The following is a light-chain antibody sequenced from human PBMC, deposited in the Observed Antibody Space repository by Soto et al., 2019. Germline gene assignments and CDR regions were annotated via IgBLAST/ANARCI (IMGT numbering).Light chain of an antibody. V-gene: IGKV1-12*02. Sequence: DIQMTQSPSSVSASVGDRVIITCRASQGINSWLAWYQQKPGKAPNLLIYAASSLQSGVPSRFRGSGSGTDFTLTINRLQPEDSATYYCQQGNGFPWTFGQGTKVEIK. CDR2: AAS. J-gene: IGKJ1*01. CDR1: QGINSW. CDR3: QQGNGFPWT.